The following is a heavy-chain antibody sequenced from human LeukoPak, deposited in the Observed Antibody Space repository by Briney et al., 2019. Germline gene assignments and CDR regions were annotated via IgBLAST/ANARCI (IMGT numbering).Heavy chain of an antibody. V-gene: IGHV1-18*01. Sequence: ASVKVSCKTSGYTFTNYGISWVRQAPGLGLEWMGWISAYNGNTNYAQKVQGRVTMTTDTSTSTAYMDLRSLRFDDTAVYYCARDQSVRLLQTSSTYFKHVFAIWGQGSEVTVSS. CDR2: ISAYNGNT. D-gene: IGHD6-13*01. J-gene: IGHJ3*02. CDR3: ARDQSVRLLQTSSTYFKHVFAI. CDR1: GYTFTNYG.